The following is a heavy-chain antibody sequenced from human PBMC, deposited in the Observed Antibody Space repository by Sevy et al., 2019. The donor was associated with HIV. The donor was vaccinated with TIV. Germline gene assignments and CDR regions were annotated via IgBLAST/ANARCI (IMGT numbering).Heavy chain of an antibody. Sequence: GGSPRLSCAASGFTFNTHAMNWVRQAPGKGLEWVSVISGPGYSTHYADSVKGRFTISRDNSKNTLYLQMNSLRADDTAVYYCAKALNPALESMIEVIFPTLKGFDVWGQGTMVTVSS. D-gene: IGHD3-22*01. J-gene: IGHJ3*01. V-gene: IGHV3-23*01. CDR2: ISGPGYST. CDR3: AKALNPALESMIEVIFPTLKGFDV. CDR1: GFTFNTHA.